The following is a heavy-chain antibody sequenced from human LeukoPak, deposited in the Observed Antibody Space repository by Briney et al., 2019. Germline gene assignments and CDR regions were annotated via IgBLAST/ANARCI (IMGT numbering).Heavy chain of an antibody. CDR1: GYTFTSYG. CDR2: ISAYNGNT. J-gene: IGHJ6*03. CDR3: AEEGIRYFDWLSYYYYMDV. V-gene: IGHV1-18*01. Sequence: ASVKVSCKASGYTFTSYGISWVRQAPGQGLEWMGWISAYNGNTNYAQKLQGRVTMTTDTSTSTAYMELRSLRSDDTAVYFCAEEGIRYFDWLSYYYYMDVWGKGTTVTISS. D-gene: IGHD3-9*01.